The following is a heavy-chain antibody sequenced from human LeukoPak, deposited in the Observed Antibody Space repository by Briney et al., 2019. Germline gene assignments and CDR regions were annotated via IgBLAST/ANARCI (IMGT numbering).Heavy chain of an antibody. V-gene: IGHV4-39*07. CDR3: ASMRIHASGTGFDY. CDR2: INHSGSS. J-gene: IGHJ4*02. Sequence: SETLSLTCTVFGGSISSSSHYWGWLRQSPGKGLEWIGEINHSGSSNYNPSLESRITISVDTSKNQFSLKLSSVTAADTAVYYCASMRIHASGTGFDYWGQGTLVTVSS. CDR1: GGSISSSSHY. D-gene: IGHD3-16*01.